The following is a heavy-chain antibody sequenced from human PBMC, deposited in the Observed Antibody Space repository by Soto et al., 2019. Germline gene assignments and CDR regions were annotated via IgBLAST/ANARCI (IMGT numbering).Heavy chain of an antibody. V-gene: IGHV1-18*01. J-gene: IGHJ6*02. CDR2: ISAYNGNT. CDR3: ARGDYGVIYYYGMDV. CDR1: GYTFTSYG. D-gene: IGHD4-17*01. Sequence: GASVKVSCKASGYTFTSYGISWVRQAPGQGLEWMGWISAYNGNTNYAQKLQGRVTMTTDTSTSTAYMELRSLRSEDTAVYYCARGDYGVIYYYGMDVWGQGTTVTVSS.